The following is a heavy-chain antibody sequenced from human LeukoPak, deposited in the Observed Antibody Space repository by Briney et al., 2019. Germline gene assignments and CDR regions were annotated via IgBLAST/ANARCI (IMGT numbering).Heavy chain of an antibody. J-gene: IGHJ6*03. CDR1: GFTFSSYS. Sequence: PGGSLRLSCAASGFTFSSYSMNWVRQAPGKGLEWVSYISSSSSTIYYADSVKGRFTISRDNAKNSLYLQMNSLRAEDTAVYYCARSQYSSGYGVYYYYMDVWGKGTTVTVSS. CDR2: ISSSSSTI. D-gene: IGHD6-19*01. CDR3: ARSQYSSGYGVYYYYMDV. V-gene: IGHV3-48*01.